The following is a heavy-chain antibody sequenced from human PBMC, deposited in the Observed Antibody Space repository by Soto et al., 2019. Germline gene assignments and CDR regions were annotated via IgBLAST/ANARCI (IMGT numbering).Heavy chain of an antibody. D-gene: IGHD2-21*02. CDR3: ARANNGGDYHYYYGMDV. Sequence: QVQLVESGGGVVQPGRSLRLSCAASGFTFSSYAMHWVRQAPGKGLGWVAVISYDGSNKYYADSVKGRFTISRDNSKNTLYLQMNSLRAEDTAVYYCARANNGGDYHYYYGMDVWGQGTTVTVSS. CDR2: ISYDGSNK. J-gene: IGHJ6*02. CDR1: GFTFSSYA. V-gene: IGHV3-30-3*01.